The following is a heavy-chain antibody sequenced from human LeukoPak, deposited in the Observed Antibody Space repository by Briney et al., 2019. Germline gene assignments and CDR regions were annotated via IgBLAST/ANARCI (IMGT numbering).Heavy chain of an antibody. V-gene: IGHV3-30*04. Sequence: GRSLRLSCAASGFTFSSYPVHWVRQAPGKGLEWVAVISNDGYSEYYTDSVKGRFTLSRENSKNTLYLQMNSLRVEDTAVYYRARGGNGWYFDYWGQGTLVTVSS. CDR2: ISNDGYSE. CDR3: ARGGNGWYFDY. J-gene: IGHJ4*02. CDR1: GFTFSSYP. D-gene: IGHD6-19*01.